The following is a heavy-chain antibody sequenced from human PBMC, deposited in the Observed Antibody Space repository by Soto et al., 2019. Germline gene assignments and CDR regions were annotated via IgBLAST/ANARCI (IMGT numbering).Heavy chain of an antibody. J-gene: IGHJ5*02. D-gene: IGHD6-19*01. CDR3: TTGRVSAGSLEPFDP. Sequence: GSLRLSCAASGFTSSNAWMNWVRQAPGKGLEWVGRIKSKTDGGTTDYAAPVKGRFTISRDDSKNTLYLQMNSLKTEDTAVYYCTTGRVSAGSLEPFDPWGQGTLVTVSS. CDR1: GFTSSNAW. V-gene: IGHV3-15*07. CDR2: IKSKTDGGTT.